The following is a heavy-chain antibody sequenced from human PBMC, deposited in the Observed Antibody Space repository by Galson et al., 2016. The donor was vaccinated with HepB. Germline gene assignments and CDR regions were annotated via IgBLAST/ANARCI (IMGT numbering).Heavy chain of an antibody. J-gene: IGHJ4*02. V-gene: IGHV3-74*01. CDR1: GFTFSQSW. CDR3: ARDKLSEQYNSPGDDFEN. Sequence: SLRLSCAGSGFTFSQSWMHWVRQVPGEGLVWVSRINGDGTITTYADSVRGRFTISRDNAKNTVYLQMTSVRVEDTAVYYCARDKLSEQYNSPGDDFENWGQGTLVTVSS. D-gene: IGHD2/OR15-2a*01. CDR2: INGDGTIT.